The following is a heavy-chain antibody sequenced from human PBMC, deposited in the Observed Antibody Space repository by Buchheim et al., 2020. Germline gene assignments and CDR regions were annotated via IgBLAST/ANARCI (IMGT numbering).Heavy chain of an antibody. CDR3: AREGSGSTYYYSGMDV. Sequence: VQLVESGGGLVQPGGSLRLSCAVSGFTFSSYWMTWVRQAPGKGLEWVSNIKQDGSEKYYVDSVKGRFTISRDNARSSLSLQMNRLRVEDTAVYYCAREGSGSTYYYSGMDVWGQGTT. D-gene: IGHD3-10*01. V-gene: IGHV3-7*01. J-gene: IGHJ6*02. CDR1: GFTFSSYW. CDR2: IKQDGSEK.